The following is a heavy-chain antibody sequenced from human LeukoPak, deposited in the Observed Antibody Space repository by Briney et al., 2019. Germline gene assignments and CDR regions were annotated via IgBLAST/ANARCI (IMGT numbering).Heavy chain of an antibody. J-gene: IGHJ4*02. CDR3: AKAFGTRTGDQRY. V-gene: IGHV3-43*02. CDR2: ISGDGDYT. Sequence: GGSLRLSCAASGFTFVNYAMHWVRRAPGKGLEWVSLISGDGDYTRYAESVKGRFTISRDNSKRSLYLQMNSLRVEDTALYYCAKAFGTRTGDQRYWGQGTLVTVSS. CDR1: GFTFVNYA. D-gene: IGHD3/OR15-3a*01.